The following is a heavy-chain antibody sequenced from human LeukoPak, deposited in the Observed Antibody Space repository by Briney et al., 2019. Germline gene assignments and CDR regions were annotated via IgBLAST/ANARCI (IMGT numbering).Heavy chain of an antibody. CDR1: GGSISSYY. Sequence: PSETLSLTCTVSGGSISSYYWSWIRRPPGKGLEWIGYIYYSGSTNYNPSLKSRVTISVDTSKNQFSLKLSSVTAADTAVYYCARGDPVAAQIDFDYWGQGTLVTASS. CDR3: ARGDPVAAQIDFDY. V-gene: IGHV4-59*01. CDR2: IYYSGST. J-gene: IGHJ4*02. D-gene: IGHD6-19*01.